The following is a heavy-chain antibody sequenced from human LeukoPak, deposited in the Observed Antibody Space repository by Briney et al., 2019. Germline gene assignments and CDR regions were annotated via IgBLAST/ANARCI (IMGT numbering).Heavy chain of an antibody. V-gene: IGHV3-53*01. CDR2: IYSGGST. Sequence: GGSLRLSCAASGFTVSSNYMSWVRQAPRKGLEWVSVIYSGGSTYSADSVKGRFTISRDNSKNTLYLQMNSLRAEDTAVYYCATGVHYGSGSSFDYWGQGTLVTVSS. J-gene: IGHJ4*02. D-gene: IGHD3-10*01. CDR3: ATGVHYGSGSSFDY. CDR1: GFTVSSNY.